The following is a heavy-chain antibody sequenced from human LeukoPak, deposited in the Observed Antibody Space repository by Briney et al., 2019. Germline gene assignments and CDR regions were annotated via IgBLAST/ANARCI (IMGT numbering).Heavy chain of an antibody. CDR2: IYYSGST. CDR3: ARAAFRRGVVIRADWFDP. CDR1: GGSISSYY. V-gene: IGHV4-59*01. J-gene: IGHJ5*02. Sequence: SETLSLTCTVSGGSISSYYWSWIRQPPGKGLEWIGYIYYSGSTNYNPSLKSRVTISVDTSKNQFSLKLGSVTAADTAVYYCARAAFRRGVVIRADWFDPWGQGTLVTVSS. D-gene: IGHD3-22*01.